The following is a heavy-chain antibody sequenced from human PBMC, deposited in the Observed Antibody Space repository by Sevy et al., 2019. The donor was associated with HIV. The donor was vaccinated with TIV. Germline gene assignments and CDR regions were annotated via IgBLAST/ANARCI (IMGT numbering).Heavy chain of an antibody. CDR1: GFTFSRYW. CDR3: ARDCSSTNCLWGLDV. Sequence: GGSLRLSCAASGFTFSRYWMSWVRQAPGKGLEWVANIKKDGSEKYYVHSVKGRFTISRDNAKNSLYLQMNSLRAEDTALYDCARDCSSTNCLWGLDVWGQGTTVTVSS. CDR2: IKKDGSEK. D-gene: IGHD2-2*01. V-gene: IGHV3-7*03. J-gene: IGHJ6*02.